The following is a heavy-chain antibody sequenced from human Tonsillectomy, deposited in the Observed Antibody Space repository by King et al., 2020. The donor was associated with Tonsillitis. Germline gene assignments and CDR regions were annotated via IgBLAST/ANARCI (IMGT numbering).Heavy chain of an antibody. V-gene: IGHV3-23*04. CDR3: AKYLDYYYDSSGYYPFDY. D-gene: IGHD3-22*01. J-gene: IGHJ4*02. Sequence: VQLVESGGGLVQPGGSLRLSCAASGFTFSSYAMSWVRQAPGKGLEWVSAISGSGGSTYYADSVKGRFTISRDNSKNTLYLQMNSLRAEDTAVYYCAKYLDYYYDSSGYYPFDYWGQGTLVTVSS. CDR1: GFTFSSYA. CDR2: ISGSGGST.